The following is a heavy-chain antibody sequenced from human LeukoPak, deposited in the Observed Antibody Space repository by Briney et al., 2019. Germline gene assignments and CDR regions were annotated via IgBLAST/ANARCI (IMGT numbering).Heavy chain of an antibody. V-gene: IGHV1-8*01. CDR3: ARERHCGGDCYYPVDRQDLDY. J-gene: IGHJ4*02. D-gene: IGHD2-21*02. CDR1: GYTFTSYD. CDR2: MNPNSGNT. Sequence: GASVKVSCKASGYTFTSYDINWVRQATGQGLEWMGWMNPNSGNTGYAQKFQGRGTMTRNTSISTAYMEQSSLRSEDTAVYYCARERHCGGDCYYPVDRQDLDYWGQGTLVTVSS.